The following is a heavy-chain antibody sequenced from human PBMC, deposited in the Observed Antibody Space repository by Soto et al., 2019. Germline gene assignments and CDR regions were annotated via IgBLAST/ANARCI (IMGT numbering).Heavy chain of an antibody. CDR2: ISYDGSNK. D-gene: IGHD3-16*01. Sequence: PGGSLRLSCAASGFTFSSYAVHWVRQAPGKGLEWVAVISYDGSNKYYADSVKGRFTISRDNSKNTLYLQMNSLRAEDTAVYYCARGGSEPVRTVDYWGQGTLVTVSS. J-gene: IGHJ4*02. CDR1: GFTFSSYA. CDR3: ARGGSEPVRTVDY. V-gene: IGHV3-30-3*01.